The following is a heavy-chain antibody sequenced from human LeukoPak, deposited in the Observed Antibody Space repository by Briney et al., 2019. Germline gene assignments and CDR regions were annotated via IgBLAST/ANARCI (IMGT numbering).Heavy chain of an antibody. J-gene: IGHJ4*02. D-gene: IGHD5-24*01. CDR3: ARSWGRDLSLDY. CDR2: ISTSGSTK. V-gene: IGHV3-11*04. CDR1: GFTFSDYY. Sequence: PGGSLRLSCAASGFTFSDYYMSWIRQAPGKGLEWVSYISTSGSTKYYADSVKGRFTISRDNTKNSLYLQMNSLRAEDTAVYYCARSWGRDLSLDYWGQGTLVTVSS.